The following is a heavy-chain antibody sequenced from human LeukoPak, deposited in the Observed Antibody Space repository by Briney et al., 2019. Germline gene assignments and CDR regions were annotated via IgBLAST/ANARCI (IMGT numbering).Heavy chain of an antibody. CDR2: ISAYNGNT. CDR1: GYTFTSYG. D-gene: IGHD5-24*01. CDR3: ARDGVEMATIDY. V-gene: IGHV1-18*01. J-gene: IGHJ4*02. Sequence: ASVKVSCKASGYTFTSYGISWVRQAPGQGLEWMGWISAYNGNTNYAQKLQGRVTMTRDTSTSTVYMELSSLRSEDTAVYYCARDGVEMATIDYWGQGTLVTVSS.